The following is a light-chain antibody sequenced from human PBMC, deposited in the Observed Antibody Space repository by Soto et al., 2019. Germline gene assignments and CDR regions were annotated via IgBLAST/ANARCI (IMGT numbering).Light chain of an antibody. CDR2: DAS. V-gene: IGKV1-39*01. CDR3: QEYSSYST. J-gene: IGKJ4*01. CDR1: QSISSY. Sequence: DIQMTQSPSSLSASVGDRVTIACRASQSISSYLNWYQQKPGKAPKLLIYDASSLESGVPLRFRGSGSGTDFTLTISSLHPDDVATYYCQEYSSYSTFGGGTKVDIK.